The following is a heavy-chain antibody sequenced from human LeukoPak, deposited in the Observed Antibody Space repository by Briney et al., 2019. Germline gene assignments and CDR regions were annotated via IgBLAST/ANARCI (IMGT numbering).Heavy chain of an antibody. CDR3: ARDLAYYYDRNYD. Sequence: QPGGSLRLSCAASGFTFSSYAMSWVRQAPGKGLEWVSSITGSSASTYYADSVKGRFTISRDNAQSSVFLQMNSLRAEDTAVYYCARDLAYYYDRNYDWGQGTLVTVSS. J-gene: IGHJ4*02. CDR2: ITGSSAST. D-gene: IGHD3-22*01. V-gene: IGHV3-23*01. CDR1: GFTFSSYA.